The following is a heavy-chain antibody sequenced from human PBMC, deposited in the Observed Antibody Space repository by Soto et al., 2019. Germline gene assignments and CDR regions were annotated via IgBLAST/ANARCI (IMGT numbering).Heavy chain of an antibody. J-gene: IGHJ3*02. CDR2: ISSSSSTI. V-gene: IGHV3-48*01. Sequence: RRLSCAASGFTFSSYSMNWVRQAPGKGLEWVSYISSSSSTIYYADSVKGRFTISRDNAKNSLYLQMNSLRAEDTAVYYCARDLQQLDAFDIWGQGTMVTVSS. CDR1: GFTFSSYS. CDR3: ARDLQQLDAFDI. D-gene: IGHD6-13*01.